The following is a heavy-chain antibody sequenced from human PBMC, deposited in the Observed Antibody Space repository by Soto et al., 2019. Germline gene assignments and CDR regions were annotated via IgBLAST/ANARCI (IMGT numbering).Heavy chain of an antibody. CDR1: GFTVSSNY. J-gene: IGHJ6*02. Sequence: GGSLRLSCAASGFTVSSNYMSWVRQAPGKGLEWVSVIYSGGSTYYADSVKGRFTISRDNSKNTLYLQMNSLRAEDTAVYYCARGSYGSGSYSLDVWGQGTTVTVSS. D-gene: IGHD3-10*01. V-gene: IGHV3-53*01. CDR3: ARGSYGSGSYSLDV. CDR2: IYSGGST.